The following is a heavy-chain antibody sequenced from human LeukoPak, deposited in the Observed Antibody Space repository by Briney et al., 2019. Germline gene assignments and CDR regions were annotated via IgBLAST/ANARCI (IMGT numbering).Heavy chain of an antibody. D-gene: IGHD6-13*01. CDR1: GGSISSSSYY. Sequence: SETLSLTCTVSGGSISSSSYYWGWIRQPPGKGLEWIGSIYYSGSTYYNPSLKSRVTISVDTSKNQFSLKLSSVTAADTAVYYCARRSISTASRIYSSSWYSPFDYWGQGTLVTVSS. V-gene: IGHV4-39*01. CDR3: ARRSISTASRIYSSSWYSPFDY. CDR2: IYYSGST. J-gene: IGHJ4*02.